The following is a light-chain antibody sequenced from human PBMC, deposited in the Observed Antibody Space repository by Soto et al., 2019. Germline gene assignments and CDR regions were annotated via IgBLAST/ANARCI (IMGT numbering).Light chain of an antibody. Sequence: EIVMTQSPATLSVSPGERATLSCRASQSVSSNLAWYQQKPGQAPRLLIYGASTRATGIPARFSGNGSGTEFTLTISSLQSEDFAVYYCQQYNNWPRTFSQGTKV. V-gene: IGKV3-15*01. CDR1: QSVSSN. CDR3: QQYNNWPRT. J-gene: IGKJ1*01. CDR2: GAS.